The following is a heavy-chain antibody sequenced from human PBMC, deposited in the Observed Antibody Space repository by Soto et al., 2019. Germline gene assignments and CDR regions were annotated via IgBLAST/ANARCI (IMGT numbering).Heavy chain of an antibody. J-gene: IGHJ6*02. CDR3: GKGHSTTFGVYHYFGMDV. V-gene: IGHV3-23*01. D-gene: IGHD2-2*01. Sequence: GGSLRLSFVASGFTFSDYGMSWVRQAPGKGLEWVAGITAFGGGTYNADSVEGRFTISRDNSKRTVYLKVNSLRPEDTAIYYCGKGHSTTFGVYHYFGMDVWGRGTTVTVSS. CDR2: ITAFGGGT. CDR1: GFTFSDYG.